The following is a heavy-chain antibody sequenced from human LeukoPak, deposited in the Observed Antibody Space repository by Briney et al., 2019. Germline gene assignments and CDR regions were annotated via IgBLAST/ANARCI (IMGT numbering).Heavy chain of an antibody. D-gene: IGHD3-3*01. V-gene: IGHV3-74*01. J-gene: IGHJ6*03. CDR3: ARAPNVEWFGYYYYMDV. CDR1: GFTFSRYG. Sequence: PGGSLRLSCEASGFTFSRYGMSWVRQAPGKGLVWVSRINSDGSSTSYADSVKGRFTISRDNAKNSLYLQMNSLRAEDTAVYYCARAPNVEWFGYYYYMDVWGKGTTVTVSS. CDR2: INSDGSST.